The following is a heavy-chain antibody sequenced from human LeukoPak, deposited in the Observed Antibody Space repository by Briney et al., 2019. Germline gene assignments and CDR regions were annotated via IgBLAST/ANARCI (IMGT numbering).Heavy chain of an antibody. V-gene: IGHV4-59*01. J-gene: IGHJ3*02. CDR2: MHNSGSS. CDR1: GASTSHFY. D-gene: IGHD5-12*01. CDR3: ARSAEWLRNAFDI. Sequence: SETLSLSCTVSGASTSHFYWNWIRQPAGKGLEWIGYMHNSGSSKRSPSLKSRVTISIDTSKNQFSLQLTSVTAADTAIYYCARSAEWLRNAFDIWGQGTMVSVSS.